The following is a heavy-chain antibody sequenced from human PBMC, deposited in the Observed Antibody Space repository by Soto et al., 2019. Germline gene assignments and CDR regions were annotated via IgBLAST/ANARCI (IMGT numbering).Heavy chain of an antibody. CDR3: TRAATVTQEATSYWYFDL. J-gene: IGHJ2*01. Sequence: EVQLVESGGGLVQPGGCLKLSCAASGFTFSGSAMHWVRQASGKGLEWVGRIRSKANSYATAYAASVKGRFTISRDDSKNTAYMQMNSLKTEDTAVYYCTRAATVTQEATSYWYFDLWGRGTLVTVSS. CDR2: IRSKANSYAT. CDR1: GFTFSGSA. V-gene: IGHV3-73*02. D-gene: IGHD4-4*01.